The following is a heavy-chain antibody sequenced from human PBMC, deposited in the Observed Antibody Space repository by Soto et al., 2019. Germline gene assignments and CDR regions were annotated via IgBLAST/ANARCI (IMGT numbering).Heavy chain of an antibody. Sequence: SETLSLTCTVSGGSISNYYWSWIRRPPGKGLEWIGYIHYSGSTKYNPSLKSRVAISADTSKNQFSLKLSSVTAADTAMYYCARGHYDFWSGYFATIDYWGQGTLVTVSS. CDR1: GGSISNYY. CDR2: IHYSGST. D-gene: IGHD3-3*01. V-gene: IGHV4-59*08. CDR3: ARGHYDFWSGYFATIDY. J-gene: IGHJ4*02.